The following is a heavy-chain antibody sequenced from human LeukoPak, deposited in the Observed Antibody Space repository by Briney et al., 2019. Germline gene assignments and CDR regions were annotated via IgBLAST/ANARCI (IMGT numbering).Heavy chain of an antibody. CDR3: ARLEIVVVPAAIQVYYYYGMDV. V-gene: IGHV4-39*01. Sequence: SETLYLTCTVSGGSISSSSYYWGWIRQPPGKGLEWIGSIYYSGSTYYNPSLKSRVTISVDTSKNQFSLKLSSVTAADTAVYYCARLEIVVVPAAIQVYYYYGMDVWGQGTTVTVSS. CDR2: IYYSGST. D-gene: IGHD2-2*02. CDR1: GGSISSSSYY. J-gene: IGHJ6*02.